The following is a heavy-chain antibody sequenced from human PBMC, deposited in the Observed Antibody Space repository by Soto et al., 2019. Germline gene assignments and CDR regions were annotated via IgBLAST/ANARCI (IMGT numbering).Heavy chain of an antibody. CDR1: GYTFTRSG. V-gene: IGHV1-18*01. D-gene: IGHD5-12*01. CDR3: VREGVAPYYYYGMDV. J-gene: IGHJ6*02. CDR2: ISTYNGDT. Sequence: QVQLVQSGAEVKKPGASVKVSCKASGYTFTRSGISWVRQAPGQGLEWMGWISTYNGDTNYAQTFQGRVTMTTDTSTSTAYMELRSLISDDTAVYYCVREGVAPYYYYGMDVWGQGTPVTVSS.